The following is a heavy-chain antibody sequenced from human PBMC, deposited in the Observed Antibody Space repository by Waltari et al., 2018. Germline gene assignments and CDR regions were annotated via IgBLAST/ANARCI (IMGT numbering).Heavy chain of an antibody. J-gene: IGHJ6*02. V-gene: IGHV4-61*02. CDR1: GGSISHLNLY. CDR3: AVSPDTATSRAAFHF. Sequence: QVQLQESGPGLAKASQTLSLTCDVAGGSISHLNLYWSWIRQPAGKGLEWIGRIYRSGVTDYNPSLRGRATMFLDMSKNQFSLTVDSLIAADTAVYYCAVSPDTATSRAAFHFWGPGTTVSVSS. D-gene: IGHD5-18*01. CDR2: IYRSGVT.